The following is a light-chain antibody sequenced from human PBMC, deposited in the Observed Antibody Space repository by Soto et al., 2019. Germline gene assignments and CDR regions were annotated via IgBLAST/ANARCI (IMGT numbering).Light chain of an antibody. CDR2: DAS. Sequence: EIVLTQSPATLSLSPGERATLSCRASQSVTSYLAWYQQKPGQAPRLLIYDASKRATGIPARFSGCGSGTDFTLTISSLETEDFAVYFCQQRSDWPRTFGGGTKVEIK. CDR3: QQRSDWPRT. CDR1: QSVTSY. V-gene: IGKV3-11*01. J-gene: IGKJ4*01.